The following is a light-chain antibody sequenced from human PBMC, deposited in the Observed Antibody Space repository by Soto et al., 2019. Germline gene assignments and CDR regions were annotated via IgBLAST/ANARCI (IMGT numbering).Light chain of an antibody. V-gene: IGKV3-20*01. CDR2: GAS. J-gene: IGKJ5*01. Sequence: EIVLTQSPGPLSLSPGESATLLCRASQFVSSRSLAWYQQKPGQAPRLLIYGASTRATGIPDRFSGSGSGTDFTLTITPLEPEDFAVYFCQQYESSPITFGQGTRLE. CDR1: QFVSSRS. CDR3: QQYESSPIT.